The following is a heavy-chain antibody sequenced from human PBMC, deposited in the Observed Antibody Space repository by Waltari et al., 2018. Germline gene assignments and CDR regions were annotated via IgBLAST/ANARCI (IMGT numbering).Heavy chain of an antibody. CDR3: ARLAAGTGSSWYFDL. Sequence: QVQLQQWGAGLLKPSETLSLTCAVSGGSFSGYYWSWIRQPPGKGLEWIGEINHSGSTNYNPSLKSRVTISVDTSKNQFSLKLSSVTAADTAVYYCARLAAGTGSSWYFDLWGRGTLVTVSS. D-gene: IGHD1-7*01. V-gene: IGHV4-34*01. CDR1: GGSFSGYY. CDR2: INHSGST. J-gene: IGHJ2*01.